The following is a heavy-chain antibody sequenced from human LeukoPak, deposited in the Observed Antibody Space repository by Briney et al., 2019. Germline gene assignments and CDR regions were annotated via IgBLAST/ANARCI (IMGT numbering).Heavy chain of an antibody. CDR2: ISGSGGST. Sequence: GGSLRLSCAASGFTFSTYAMSWVRQAPGKGLEWVSGISGSGGSTYYADSVRGRFDISRDNSKNTLYLQMNSLRVEDTALYYCAKRRSVVATYNNWFAPWGQGTLVTVSS. V-gene: IGHV3-23*01. D-gene: IGHD5-12*01. J-gene: IGHJ5*02. CDR1: GFTFSTYA. CDR3: AKRRSVVATYNNWFAP.